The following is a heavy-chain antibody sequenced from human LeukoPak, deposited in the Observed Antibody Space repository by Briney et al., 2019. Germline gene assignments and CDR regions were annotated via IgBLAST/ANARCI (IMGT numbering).Heavy chain of an antibody. V-gene: IGHV3-48*01. D-gene: IGHD6-19*01. Sequence: GGSLRLSCAASGFTFSGYSMNWVRQSPGKGLEWLSFIGGSGSSIYYADSVKGRFTISRDNAKSTLYLQINSLRADDTALYYCARDRSSGFKNLFDYWVQGTLVTVSP. CDR3: ARDRSSGFKNLFDY. CDR2: IGGSGSSI. J-gene: IGHJ4*02. CDR1: GFTFSGYS.